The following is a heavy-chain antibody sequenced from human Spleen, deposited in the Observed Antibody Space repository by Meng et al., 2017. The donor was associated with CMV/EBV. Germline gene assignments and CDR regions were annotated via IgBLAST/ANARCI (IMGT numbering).Heavy chain of an antibody. D-gene: IGHD2-21*01. J-gene: IGHJ4*02. V-gene: IGHV5-51*01. CDR1: GYTFSNYW. CDR2: VYPGDSDT. CDR3: ARMRCDGDCFFDY. Sequence: GESLKISCKASGYTFSNYWIAWVRQMPGKGLEWMGLVYPGDSDTRYSPSVQGQVTISAAKSISTAYLHWNSLKASDTAMYYCARMRCDGDCFFDYWGQGTLVTVSS.